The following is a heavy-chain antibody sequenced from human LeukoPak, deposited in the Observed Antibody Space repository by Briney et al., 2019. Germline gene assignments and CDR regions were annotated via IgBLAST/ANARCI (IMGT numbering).Heavy chain of an antibody. Sequence: GGSLRLSCAASTFTFSSYEMNWVRQAPGKGLEWISYISRSGSTIYYADSVKGRFTISRDNAKNSLYLQMNSLRAEDTAVYYYASGYDLPYWGQGTLVTVSS. D-gene: IGHD5-12*01. CDR3: ASGYDLPY. J-gene: IGHJ4*02. CDR2: ISRSGSTI. V-gene: IGHV3-48*03. CDR1: TFTFSSYE.